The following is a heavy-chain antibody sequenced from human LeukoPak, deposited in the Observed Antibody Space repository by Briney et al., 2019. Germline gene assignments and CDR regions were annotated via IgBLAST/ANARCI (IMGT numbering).Heavy chain of an antibody. V-gene: IGHV3-20*04. CDR1: GFTFSSYA. Sequence: GGSLRLSCAASGFTFSSYAMGWVRQAPGKGLEWVSGINWNGGSTGYADSVKGRFTISRDNAKNSLYLQMNSLRAEDTALYYCARCRGSGSYYNSPLDYWGQGTLVTVSS. J-gene: IGHJ4*02. CDR2: INWNGGST. D-gene: IGHD3-10*01. CDR3: ARCRGSGSYYNSPLDY.